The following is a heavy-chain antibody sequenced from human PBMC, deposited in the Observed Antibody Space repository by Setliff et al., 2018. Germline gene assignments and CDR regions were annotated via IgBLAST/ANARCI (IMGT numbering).Heavy chain of an antibody. J-gene: IGHJ4*02. CDR3: ARNSGDIVVVPVAPFDY. CDR1: GFTFSSYS. V-gene: IGHV3-48*01. Sequence: GGSLRLSCAASGFTFSSYSMNWVRQAPGKGLEWVSYISSSSSTIYYADSVKGRFTISRDNAKNSLYLQMNSLRAEDTAVYYCARNSGDIVVVPVAPFDYWGQGTLVTVSS. CDR2: ISSSSSTI. D-gene: IGHD2-2*01.